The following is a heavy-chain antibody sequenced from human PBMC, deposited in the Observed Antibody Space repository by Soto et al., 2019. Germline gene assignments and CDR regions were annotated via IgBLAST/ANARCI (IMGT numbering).Heavy chain of an antibody. V-gene: IGHV1-2*04. D-gene: IGHD6-13*01. CDR3: ARSFPSRYSSSWTPFDY. CDR2: INPNSGGT. CDR1: GYTFTGYY. Sequence: ASVKVSCKASGYTFTGYYMHWVRQAPGQGLEWMGWINPNSGGTNYAQKFQGWVTMTRDTSISTAYMELSRLRSDDTAVYYCARSFPSRYSSSWTPFDYWGQGTLVTVS. J-gene: IGHJ4*02.